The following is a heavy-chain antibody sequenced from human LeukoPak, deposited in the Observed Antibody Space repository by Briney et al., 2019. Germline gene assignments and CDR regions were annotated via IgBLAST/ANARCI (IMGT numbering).Heavy chain of an antibody. J-gene: IGHJ5*02. Sequence: GRSLRLSCAASGFTFSNYAMHWVRQAPGKGLEWVAFISFDGSDKYYADSVKGRFTISRDNSKTTLYPQMNSLRAEDTAVYYCARDQPGTYTLSSTWGQGTLVTVSS. CDR2: ISFDGSDK. D-gene: IGHD6-19*01. V-gene: IGHV3-30-3*01. CDR1: GFTFSNYA. CDR3: ARDQPGTYTLSST.